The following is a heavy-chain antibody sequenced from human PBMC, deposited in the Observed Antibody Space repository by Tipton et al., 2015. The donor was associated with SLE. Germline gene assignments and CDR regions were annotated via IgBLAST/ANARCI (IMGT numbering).Heavy chain of an antibody. V-gene: IGHV4-59*01. CDR2: IYSSGST. CDR1: GGSISGYY. D-gene: IGHD2-2*01. CDR3: ARVPAFYYYYMDV. Sequence: TLSLTCSVSGGSISGYYWSWIRQPPGKGLEWIGYIYSSGSTDYNPSLNSRVTISVDTSKNQFSLRLSSVTAADTAVYYCARVPAFYYYYMDVWGKGTTVTVSS. J-gene: IGHJ6*03.